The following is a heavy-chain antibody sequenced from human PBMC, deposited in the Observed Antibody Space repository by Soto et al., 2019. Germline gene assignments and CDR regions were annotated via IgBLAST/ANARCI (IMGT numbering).Heavy chain of an antibody. CDR3: ARDYPGGSYYDY. Sequence: LRLSCAASGFTFSSYWMSWVRQAPGKGLEWVARINQDGSEKYYVDSVKGRFTISRDNAKNSLYLQMNSLRAEDTAVYYCARDYPGGSYYDYWGQGTLVTVSS. V-gene: IGHV3-7*03. J-gene: IGHJ4*02. CDR2: INQDGSEK. D-gene: IGHD1-26*01. CDR1: GFTFSSYW.